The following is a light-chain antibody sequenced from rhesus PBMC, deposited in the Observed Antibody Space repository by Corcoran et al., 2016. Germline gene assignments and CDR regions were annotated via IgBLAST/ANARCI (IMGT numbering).Light chain of an antibody. V-gene: IGKV3-42*02. Sequence: ETVMTQSPATLSLSPGERATLSCRASQSVGSNLAWYHQRPGQPPKFLISDVSTRATGIPDRFRGSGSGAEVPLTISRLEPEGGGLYYCQQYNNWNSFGQGTKVEIK. CDR3: QQYNNWNS. CDR1: QSVGSN. J-gene: IGKJ2*01. CDR2: DVS.